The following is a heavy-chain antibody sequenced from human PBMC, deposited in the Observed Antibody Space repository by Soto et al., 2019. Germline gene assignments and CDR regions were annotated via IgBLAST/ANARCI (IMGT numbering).Heavy chain of an antibody. V-gene: IGHV4-39*07. D-gene: IGHD2-2*01. Sequence: GGSISSSSFYWGWIRQPPGRGLEWIGRIYYTGSANYNPSLNSRVTISVDTSKNQFSLKLSSVTAADTAVYYCAREGPVVPAAIGYYYGMDVWGQGTTVTVSS. J-gene: IGHJ6*02. CDR2: IYYTGSA. CDR1: GGSISSSSFY. CDR3: AREGPVVPAAIGYYYGMDV.